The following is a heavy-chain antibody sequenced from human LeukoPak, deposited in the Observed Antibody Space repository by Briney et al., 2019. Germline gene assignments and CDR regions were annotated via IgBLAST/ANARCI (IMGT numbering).Heavy chain of an antibody. V-gene: IGHV4-34*09. D-gene: IGHD6-13*01. Sequence: SETLSLTCAVYGGSFSGYYWSWIRQPPGKGLEWIGEINHSGSTNYNPSLKSRVIISADTSKNHFSLKLSSVTAADTAVYYCARVREATIAPFFDYWGQGILVTVSS. CDR1: GGSFSGYY. CDR2: INHSGST. J-gene: IGHJ4*02. CDR3: ARVREATIAPFFDY.